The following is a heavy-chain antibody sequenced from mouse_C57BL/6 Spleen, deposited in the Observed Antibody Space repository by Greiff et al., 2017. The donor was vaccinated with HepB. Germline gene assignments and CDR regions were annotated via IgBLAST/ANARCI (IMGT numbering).Heavy chain of an antibody. J-gene: IGHJ4*01. CDR2: IDPNSGGT. CDR3: ARWGFITTVVGYYAMDY. V-gene: IGHV1-72*01. CDR1: GYTFTSYW. D-gene: IGHD1-1*01. Sequence: QVQLQQPGAELVKPGASVKLSCKASGYTFTSYWMHWVKQRPGRGLEWIGRIDPNSGGTKYNEKFKSKATLTVDKPSSTAYMQLSSLTSEDSAVYYCARWGFITTVVGYYAMDYWGQGTSVTVSS.